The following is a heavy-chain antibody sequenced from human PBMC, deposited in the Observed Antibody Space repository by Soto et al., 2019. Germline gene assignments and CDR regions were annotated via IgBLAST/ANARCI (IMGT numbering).Heavy chain of an antibody. CDR3: ARDVATSTIFGGVYYYYGMDV. CDR2: IIPIFCTA. J-gene: IGHJ6*02. Sequence: ASVKVSCKASGCTFSSYAISWVRQAPGPGLEWMGGIIPIFCTANYAQKFQGRVTITADKSTSTAYMELSSLRSEDTAVYYCARDVATSTIFGGVYYYYGMDVWGQGTTVTVSS. D-gene: IGHD3-3*01. V-gene: IGHV1-69*06. CDR1: GCTFSSYA.